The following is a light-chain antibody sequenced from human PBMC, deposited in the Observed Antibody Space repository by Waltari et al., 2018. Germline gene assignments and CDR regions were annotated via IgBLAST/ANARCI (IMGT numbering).Light chain of an antibody. V-gene: IGLV4-69*01. CDR2: LNSDGSH. CDR3: QTWGAGFQI. CDR1: SGHSSHSSYS. J-gene: IGLJ2*01. Sequence: QLVLTQSPSASASLGDSVKLTCTLSSGHSSHSSYSIAWHQQQPGKGPRFLMKLNSDGSHKRGDGIPDRFSGSSSGAERYLTISSLQSADEADYYCQTWGAGFQIFGGGTKLAVL.